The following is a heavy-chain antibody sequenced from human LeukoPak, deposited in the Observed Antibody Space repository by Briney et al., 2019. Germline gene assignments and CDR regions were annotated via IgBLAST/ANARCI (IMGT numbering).Heavy chain of an antibody. D-gene: IGHD1-26*01. CDR2: IKSQTGGGTT. Sequence: GGSLRLSCAASGSTFSGSTMHWVRQAPGKGLEWVGRIKSQTGGGTTDYAAPVKGRFSISRDDSKNTLYLQMNSLKTEDTAVYYCTRVGTTWFHSWGQGTLVTVSS. CDR1: GSTFSGST. V-gene: IGHV3-15*01. J-gene: IGHJ5*01. CDR3: TRVGTTWFHS.